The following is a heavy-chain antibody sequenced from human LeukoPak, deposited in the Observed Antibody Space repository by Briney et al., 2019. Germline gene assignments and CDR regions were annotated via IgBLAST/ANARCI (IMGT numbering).Heavy chain of an antibody. J-gene: IGHJ4*02. D-gene: IGHD6-19*01. CDR2: IRYDGSNK. Sequence: PGGSLRLSCAASGFTFSTYGIHWVRQAPGKGLEWVAFIRYDGSNKYYADSVKGRFTISRDNSKNTLYLQMNSLRAEDTAVYYCAAIYSSGWYEDYWGQGTLVTVSS. V-gene: IGHV3-30*02. CDR3: AAIYSSGWYEDY. CDR1: GFTFSTYG.